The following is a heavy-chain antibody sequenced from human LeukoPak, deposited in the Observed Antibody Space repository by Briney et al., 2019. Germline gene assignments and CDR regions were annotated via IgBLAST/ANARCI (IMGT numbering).Heavy chain of an antibody. CDR1: GYTFTSYG. V-gene: IGHV1-18*01. D-gene: IGHD3-3*01. CDR3: ARYLSFFPGSLEWLPHMTEYYYYYMDV. Sequence: ASVKVSYKASGYTFTSYGISWVRQAPGQGMGWMGGFSAYNGNRNNAHTLQGRVTMTTDTSTSTAYMELRSLRSDDTAVYHCARYLSFFPGSLEWLPHMTEYYYYYMDVWGKGTTVTVSS. J-gene: IGHJ6*03. CDR2: FSAYNGNR.